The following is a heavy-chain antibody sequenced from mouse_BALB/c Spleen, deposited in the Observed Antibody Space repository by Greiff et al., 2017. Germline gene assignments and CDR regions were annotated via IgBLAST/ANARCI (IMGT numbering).Heavy chain of an antibody. Sequence: EVHLVESGGGLVKPGGSLKLSCAASGFTFSSYAMSWVRQSPEKRLEWVAEISSGGSYTYYPDTVTGRFTISRDNAKNTLYLEMSSLRSEDTAMYYCARETAVVADYYAMDYWGQGTSVTVSS. J-gene: IGHJ4*01. V-gene: IGHV5-9-4*01. CDR3: ARETAVVADYYAMDY. CDR2: ISSGGSYT. CDR1: GFTFSSYA. D-gene: IGHD1-1*01.